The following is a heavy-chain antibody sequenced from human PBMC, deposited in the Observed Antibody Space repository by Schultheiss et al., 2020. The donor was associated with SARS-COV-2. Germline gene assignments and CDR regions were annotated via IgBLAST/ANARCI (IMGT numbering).Heavy chain of an antibody. CDR2: IYYSGST. D-gene: IGHD3-10*01. CDR1: GGSITNTNSY. Sequence: SQTLSLTCTVSGGSITNTNSYWGWIRQPPGKGLEWIGFIYYSGSTNYNPSLKSRVTISVDTSKNQFSLKLSSVTAADTAVYYCARLLWFGELSGYYYGMDVWGQGTTVTVSS. V-gene: IGHV4-61*05. J-gene: IGHJ6*02. CDR3: ARLLWFGELSGYYYGMDV.